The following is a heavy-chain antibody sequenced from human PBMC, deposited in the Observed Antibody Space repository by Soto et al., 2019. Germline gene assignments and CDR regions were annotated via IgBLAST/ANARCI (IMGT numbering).Heavy chain of an antibody. Sequence: ASVKVSCKASGYTFTGYYMHWGRQAPGQGLELMGGINPNSGGTNYAQKVQCWVTMTRDTSISTAYMELSRLRSDDTAVYYSARAYMITFGGVIAPPGSWGQGTLVTVSS. CDR2: INPNSGGT. J-gene: IGHJ5*02. CDR1: GYTFTGYY. V-gene: IGHV1-2*04. D-gene: IGHD3-16*02. CDR3: ARAYMITFGGVIAPPGS.